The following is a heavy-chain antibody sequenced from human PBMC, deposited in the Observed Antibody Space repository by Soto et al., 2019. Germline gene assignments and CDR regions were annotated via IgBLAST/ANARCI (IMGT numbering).Heavy chain of an antibody. CDR2: ISSSSSYI. V-gene: IGHV3-21*01. CDR1: GFTFSSYS. D-gene: IGHD3-22*01. Sequence: EVQLVESGGGLVKPGGSLRLSCAASGFTFSSYSMNWVRQAPGTGLEWVSSISSSSSYIYYADSVKGRFTISRDNAKNSLYLQMNSLRAEDTAVYYCARELYSDYYDSSGYLDYWGQGTLVTVSS. CDR3: ARELYSDYYDSSGYLDY. J-gene: IGHJ4*02.